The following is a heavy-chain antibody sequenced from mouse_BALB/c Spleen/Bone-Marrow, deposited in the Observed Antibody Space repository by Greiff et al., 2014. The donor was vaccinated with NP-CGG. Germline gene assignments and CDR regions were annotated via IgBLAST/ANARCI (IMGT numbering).Heavy chain of an antibody. D-gene: IGHD2-3*01. CDR2: ITNGGGGT. Sequence: VQLKESGGGLVQPGGSLKLSCAASGFTFSSYTMSWVRQSPEKRLEWVAYITNGGGGTYYPDPVKGRLTISRDNAKNTLYLQMSSLKSEDTAMYYCARRDGYYSDWYFDVWGAGTTVTVSS. CDR1: GFTFSSYT. V-gene: IGHV5-12-2*01. J-gene: IGHJ1*01. CDR3: ARRDGYYSDWYFDV.